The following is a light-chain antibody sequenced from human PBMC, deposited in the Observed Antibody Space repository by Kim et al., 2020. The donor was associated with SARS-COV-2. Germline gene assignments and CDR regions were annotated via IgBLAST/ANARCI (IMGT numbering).Light chain of an antibody. CDR3: QVGDSTSDHPWV. Sequence: PGETARITCGGNNIRNKGVHWCQQRPGQAPVLVIYRDSDRSSGIPERFSGSNSGDTATLTISRVEAGDEADYYCQVGDSTSDHPWVFGGGTQLTVL. CDR1: NIRNKG. CDR2: RDS. V-gene: IGLV3-21*04. J-gene: IGLJ3*02.